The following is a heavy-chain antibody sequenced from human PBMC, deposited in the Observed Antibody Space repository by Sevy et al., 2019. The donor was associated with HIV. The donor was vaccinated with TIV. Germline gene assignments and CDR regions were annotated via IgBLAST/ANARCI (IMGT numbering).Heavy chain of an antibody. J-gene: IGHJ4*02. CDR1: GFTFSSYA. Sequence: GGSLRLSCAASGFTFSSYAMSWVRQAPGKGLEWVSAISGSGGSTYYADSVKGRFTISRDNSKNTLYLQMNSLRAEDTAVYYSAKAKESSPHISAADYWGQGTLVTVSS. V-gene: IGHV3-23*01. D-gene: IGHD6-13*01. CDR3: AKAKESSPHISAADY. CDR2: ISGSGGST.